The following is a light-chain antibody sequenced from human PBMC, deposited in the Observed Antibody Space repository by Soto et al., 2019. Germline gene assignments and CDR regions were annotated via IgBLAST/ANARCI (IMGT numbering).Light chain of an antibody. CDR3: TSWTTSTTMI. V-gene: IGLV2-14*03. J-gene: IGLJ2*01. Sequence: QSALTQPASVSGSPGQSITISCTGTRSDIGAYNFVSWYQQHPGEVPKLILYDVNVRPSGVSNRFSGSKSGNTASLTISGLQAEDEADDYCTSWTTSTTMIFGGGTTLTVL. CDR1: RSDIGAYNF. CDR2: DVN.